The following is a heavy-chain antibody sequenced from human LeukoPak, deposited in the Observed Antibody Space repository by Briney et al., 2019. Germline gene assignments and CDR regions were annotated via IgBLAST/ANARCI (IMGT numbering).Heavy chain of an antibody. Sequence: GGSLRLSCAASGFTFSSYGMHWVRQAPGKGLEWVAVISYDGSNKYYADSVKGRFTISRDNSKNTLYLQMNSLRAEDTAVYYCARVLDMITFGGVIGTFDYWGQGTLVTVSS. V-gene: IGHV3-30*03. CDR3: ARVLDMITFGGVIGTFDY. D-gene: IGHD3-16*02. CDR2: ISYDGSNK. CDR1: GFTFSSYG. J-gene: IGHJ4*02.